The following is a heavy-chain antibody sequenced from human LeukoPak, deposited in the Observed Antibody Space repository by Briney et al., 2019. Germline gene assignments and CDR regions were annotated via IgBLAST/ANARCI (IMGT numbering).Heavy chain of an antibody. CDR2: INTNTGNP. V-gene: IGHV7-4-1*02. J-gene: IGHJ6*02. CDR3: ARDSLGTGYFQHPIGMDV. CDR1: GYTFTSYA. D-gene: IGHD3/OR15-3a*01. Sequence: GASVKVSCKASGYTFTSYAMNWVRQAPGQGLEWMGWINTNTGNPTYAQGFTGRFVFSLDTSVSTAYLQISSLKAEDTAVYYCARDSLGTGYFQHPIGMDVWGQGTTVTVSS.